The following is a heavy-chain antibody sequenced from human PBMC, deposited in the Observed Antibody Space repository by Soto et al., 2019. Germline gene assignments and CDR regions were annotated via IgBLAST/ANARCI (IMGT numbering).Heavy chain of an antibody. Sequence: GGSLRLSCTASGFTFGDYAMSWFRQAPGKGLEWVGFIRSKAYGGTTEYAASVKGRFTISRDDSKSIAYLQMNSLKTEDTAVYYCTRVLGTVTTPPFDYWGQGTLVTVSS. J-gene: IGHJ4*02. CDR2: IRSKAYGGTT. V-gene: IGHV3-49*03. CDR3: TRVLGTVTTPPFDY. D-gene: IGHD4-17*01. CDR1: GFTFGDYA.